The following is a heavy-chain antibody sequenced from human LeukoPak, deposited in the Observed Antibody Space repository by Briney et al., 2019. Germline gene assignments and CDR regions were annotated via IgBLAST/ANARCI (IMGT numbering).Heavy chain of an antibody. CDR2: TYYRSKWYN. J-gene: IGHJ2*01. Sequence: SQTLSLTCAISGDSVSSNSATWNWIRQSPSRGLEWLGRTYYRSKWYNDYAASVESRITIKPGTSKNQFSLQLNSVTPEDTAVYYCARDGMAVAVGYFDIWGRGTLVTVSS. CDR3: ARDGMAVAVGYFDI. D-gene: IGHD6-19*01. CDR1: GDSVSSNSAT. V-gene: IGHV6-1*01.